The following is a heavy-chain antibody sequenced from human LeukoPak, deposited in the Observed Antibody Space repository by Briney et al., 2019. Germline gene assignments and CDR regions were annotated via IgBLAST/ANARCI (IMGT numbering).Heavy chain of an antibody. D-gene: IGHD3-10*01. CDR2: AYFDGKSY. CDR3: ARAGAVDRGLDV. Sequence: GGSLRLSCEASGFTFSDYAMHWVRQAPGKGLEWVAVAYFDGKSYFYAHFVEGRFTISRDNSKNTLNLQMSDLRVEDTALYYCARAGAVDRGLDVWGQGTTVTVSS. J-gene: IGHJ6*02. CDR1: GFTFSDYA. V-gene: IGHV3-33*01.